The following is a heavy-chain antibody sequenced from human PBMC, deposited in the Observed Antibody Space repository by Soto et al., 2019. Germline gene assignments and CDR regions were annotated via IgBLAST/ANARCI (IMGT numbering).Heavy chain of an antibody. Sequence: GGSLRPSCAGSGFTFSNYGIHWVRQAPGKGLEWVAVIWYDGSNKWYADSVKGRFIISRDNTNDTLYLQMNSLRAEDTAVYYCARNMYTSFTRPVMDVWGQGTTVTVSS. CDR1: GFTFSNYG. CDR2: IWYDGSNK. D-gene: IGHD1-1*01. CDR3: ARNMYTSFTRPVMDV. J-gene: IGHJ6*02. V-gene: IGHV3-33*08.